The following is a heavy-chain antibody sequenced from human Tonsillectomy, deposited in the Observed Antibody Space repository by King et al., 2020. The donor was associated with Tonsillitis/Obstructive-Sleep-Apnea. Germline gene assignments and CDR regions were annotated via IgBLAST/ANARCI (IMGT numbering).Heavy chain of an antibody. V-gene: IGHV1-2*02. CDR2: INPNSGGT. CDR3: AGPRWRYYDTSGYYYDMCY. J-gene: IGHJ4*02. Sequence: QLVQSGAEVKKPGASVKVSCKASGYTFTGYYIHWVRQAPGQGLEWMGWINPNSGGTNYAQKFQGRVTMTRDTSISRAYMELSRLRSDDTGEYYCAGPRWRYYDTSGYYYDMCYWGQGTLVTVSS. D-gene: IGHD3-22*01. CDR1: GYTFTGYY.